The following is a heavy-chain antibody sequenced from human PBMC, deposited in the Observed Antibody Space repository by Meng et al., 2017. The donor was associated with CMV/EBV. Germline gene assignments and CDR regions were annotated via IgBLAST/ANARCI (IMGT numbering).Heavy chain of an antibody. J-gene: IGHJ4*02. CDR1: GFTFSSYG. V-gene: IGHV3-30*02. CDR3: AKDNPFGYCGGDCYFRYFDY. Sequence: GESLKISCAASGFTFSSYGMHWVRQAPGKGLEWVAFIRYDGSNKYYADSVKGRFTISRDNSKSTLYLQMNSLRAEDTAVYYCAKDNPFGYCGGDCYFRYFDYWGQGTLVTVSS. CDR2: IRYDGSNK. D-gene: IGHD2-21*01.